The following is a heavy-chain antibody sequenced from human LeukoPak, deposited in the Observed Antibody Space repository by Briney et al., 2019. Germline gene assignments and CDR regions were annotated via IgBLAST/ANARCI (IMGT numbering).Heavy chain of an antibody. J-gene: IGHJ3*02. V-gene: IGHV4-30-2*01. CDR1: GGSISRTGYS. CDR2: TYHSGST. CDR3: ARGVDTASGDGFDI. D-gene: IGHD5-18*01. Sequence: PSETLSLTCTVSGGSISRTGYSWSWIRQPPGRGLEWLAYTYHSGSTYYNPSLKSRLTISLDRSRNQFSLKLSSVTAADSAVYYCARGVDTASGDGFDIWGQGTMVTVSS.